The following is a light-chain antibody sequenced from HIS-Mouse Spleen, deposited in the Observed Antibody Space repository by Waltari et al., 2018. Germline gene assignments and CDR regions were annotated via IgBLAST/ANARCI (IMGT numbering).Light chain of an antibody. Sequence: QSALTQPAPVSGSPGQSITISCTGTSSDVGRYHLVSWYQQHPAKAPKLLIDEGSKRPSGVSTGFPGSKSGSPSSLTISGLQAEDEADYYCCSYAGSSTYVFGTGTKVTVL. CDR1: SSDVGRYHL. J-gene: IGLJ1*01. CDR3: CSYAGSSTYV. CDR2: EGS. V-gene: IGLV2-23*01.